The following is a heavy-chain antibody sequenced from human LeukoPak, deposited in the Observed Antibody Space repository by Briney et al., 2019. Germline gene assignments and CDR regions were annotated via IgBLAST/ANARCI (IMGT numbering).Heavy chain of an antibody. CDR2: IYTSGST. J-gene: IGHJ5*02. CDR3: ARGYCSSTSCYGSWFDP. Sequence: SETLSLTCTVSGGSISSYYWSWIRQPPGKGLEWIGYIYTSGSTNYNPSLKSRVTISVDTSKNQFSLKLSSVTAADTAVYYCARGYCSSTSCYGSWFDPWGQGTLVTVSS. V-gene: IGHV4-4*09. CDR1: GGSISSYY. D-gene: IGHD2-2*01.